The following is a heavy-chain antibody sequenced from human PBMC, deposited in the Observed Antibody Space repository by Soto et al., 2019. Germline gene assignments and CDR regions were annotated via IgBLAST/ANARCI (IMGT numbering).Heavy chain of an antibody. CDR2: IWYDGSNK. J-gene: IGHJ3*02. CDR3: ASQPRLGDAFDI. D-gene: IGHD2-21*01. V-gene: IGHV3-33*01. Sequence: PGGSLRLSCAASGFTFSSYGMHWVRQAPGKGLEWVAVIWYDGSNKYYADSVKGRFTISRDNSKNTLYLQMNSLRAEDTAVYYCASQPRLGDAFDIWGQGTMVTVSS. CDR1: GFTFSSYG.